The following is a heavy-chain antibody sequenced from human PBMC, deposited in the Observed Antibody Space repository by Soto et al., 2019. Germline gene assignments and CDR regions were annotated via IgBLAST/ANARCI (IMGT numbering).Heavy chain of an antibody. J-gene: IGHJ3*02. V-gene: IGHV3-9*01. CDR3: AKAPTTRDFWSGAAFDI. Sequence: GGSLRLSCAASGFIFDDYAMHWVRQAPGKGLEWVSGISWKNENMGYAYTVIGRINKSRDNAKNFLYLQINSLRPEDTAFYYFAKAPTTRDFWSGAAFDIWGQGTMVTVSS. CDR2: ISWKNENM. D-gene: IGHD3-3*01. CDR1: GFIFDDYA.